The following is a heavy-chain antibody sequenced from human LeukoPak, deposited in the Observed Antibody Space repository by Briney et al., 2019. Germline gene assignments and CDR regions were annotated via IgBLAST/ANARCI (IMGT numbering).Heavy chain of an antibody. CDR2: IWYDGSNK. CDR1: GFTFSSYG. Sequence: GGSLRLSCAASGFTFSSYGMHWVRQAQGKGLEWVAVIWYDGSNKYYADSVKGRFTIYRDNSKNTLYLQMNSLRAEDTAVYYCARQWLGLYDYWGQGTLVIVSS. J-gene: IGHJ4*02. D-gene: IGHD6-19*01. V-gene: IGHV3-33*01. CDR3: ARQWLGLYDY.